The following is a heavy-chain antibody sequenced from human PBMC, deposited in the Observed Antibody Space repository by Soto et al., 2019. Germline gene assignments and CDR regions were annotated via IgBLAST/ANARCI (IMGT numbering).Heavy chain of an antibody. CDR2: IIPIFGTA. CDR3: ASNRGGNTVYYYYGMDV. Sequence: QVQLVQSGAEVKKPGSSVKVSCKASGGTFSSYAISWVRQAPGQGLEWMGGIIPIFGTANYAQKFQGRVTITADKSTSTAYMELSSLRSEDTAVYYCASNRGGNTVYYYYGMDVWGQRTTVTVSS. CDR1: GGTFSSYA. J-gene: IGHJ6*02. V-gene: IGHV1-69*06. D-gene: IGHD3-10*01.